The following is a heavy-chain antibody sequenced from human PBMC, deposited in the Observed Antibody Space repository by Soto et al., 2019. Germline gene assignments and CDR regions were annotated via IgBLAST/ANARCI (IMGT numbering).Heavy chain of an antibody. V-gene: IGHV4-59*08. Sequence: SETLSLTCTVSGGSISGYYWSWIRQPPGKGLEWIGYMYNTGSTVYNPSFKSRVTISVDTSKNQFSLKLNSVTAADTAVYYCARRYGGTFDYWGQGTLVTVSS. J-gene: IGHJ4*02. CDR1: GGSISGYY. CDR2: MYNTGST. D-gene: IGHD2-15*01. CDR3: ARRYGGTFDY.